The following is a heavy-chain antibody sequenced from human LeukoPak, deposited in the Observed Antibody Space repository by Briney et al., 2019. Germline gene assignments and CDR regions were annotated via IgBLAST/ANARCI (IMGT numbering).Heavy chain of an antibody. J-gene: IGHJ3*02. CDR3: ARVDPSQWLATDAFDI. V-gene: IGHV3-48*01. D-gene: IGHD6-19*01. CDR1: GFTFSSYS. Sequence: GRSLRLSCAASGFTFSSYSMNWVRQAPGKGLEWVSYISSSSSTIYYADSVKGRFTISRDNAKNSLYLQMNSLRAEDTAVYYCARVDPSQWLATDAFDIWGQGTMVTVSS. CDR2: ISSSSSTI.